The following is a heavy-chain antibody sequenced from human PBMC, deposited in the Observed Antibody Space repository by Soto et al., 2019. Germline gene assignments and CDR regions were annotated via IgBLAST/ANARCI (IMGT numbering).Heavy chain of an antibody. D-gene: IGHD2-2*01. CDR3: ARVPHFSSTSCYVEY. Sequence: SVKVSCKASGGTFSSYTISWVRQAPGQGLEWMGRIIPILGIANYAQKFQGRVTITADKSTSTAYMELSSLRSEDTAVYYCARVPHFSSTSCYVEYWGQGTLVTVSS. V-gene: IGHV1-69*02. CDR1: GGTFSSYT. CDR2: IIPILGIA. J-gene: IGHJ4*02.